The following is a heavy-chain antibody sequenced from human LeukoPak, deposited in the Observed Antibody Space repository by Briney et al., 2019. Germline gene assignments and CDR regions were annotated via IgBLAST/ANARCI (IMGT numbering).Heavy chain of an antibody. Sequence: ATVKISCKASGYIFKNYFIHWIQQSPGKGLERMGRIDPADGETKYAEKFQGRVTLTADTPTETVYMEMSSLRFEDTTLYYCSTVFAGYNSVIMPPVVPDYWGQGTLVSVSA. CDR2: IDPADGET. CDR1: GYIFKNYF. V-gene: IGHV1-69-2*01. J-gene: IGHJ4*02. D-gene: IGHD5-24*01. CDR3: STVFAGYNSVIMPPVVPDY.